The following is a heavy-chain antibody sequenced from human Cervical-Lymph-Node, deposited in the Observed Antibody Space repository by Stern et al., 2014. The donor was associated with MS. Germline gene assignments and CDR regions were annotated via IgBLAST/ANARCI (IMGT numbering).Heavy chain of an antibody. Sequence: QVQLQQWGAGLLKPSETLSLTCAVYGGSFSGYYWSWIRQPPGKGLEWIGEINHSGSTNYNPSLKSRVTISVDTSKNQFSLKLSSVTAADTAVYYCARGIRHDIVVVVAATGWFDPWGQGTLVTVSS. CDR1: GGSFSGYY. CDR2: INHSGST. D-gene: IGHD2-15*01. V-gene: IGHV4-34*01. J-gene: IGHJ5*02. CDR3: ARGIRHDIVVVVAATGWFDP.